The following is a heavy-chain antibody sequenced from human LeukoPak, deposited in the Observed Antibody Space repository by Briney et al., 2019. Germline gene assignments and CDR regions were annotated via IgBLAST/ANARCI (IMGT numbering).Heavy chain of an antibody. CDR1: GDSIRNTLFY. V-gene: IGHV4-39*07. Sequence: SETLSLTCTVSGDSIRNTLFYWGWIRQPPGKGLEWIGAIYYDGSTYYNPSLKSRVTISVDTSKNQFSLKLSSVTAADTAVYYCARPSAAGPVLVNWYFDLWGRGTLVTVSS. J-gene: IGHJ2*01. CDR2: IYYDGST. CDR3: ARPSAAGPVLVNWYFDL. D-gene: IGHD6-13*01.